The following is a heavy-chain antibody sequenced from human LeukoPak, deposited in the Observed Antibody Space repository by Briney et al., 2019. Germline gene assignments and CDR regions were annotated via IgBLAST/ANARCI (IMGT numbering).Heavy chain of an antibody. CDR3: AKPPDPQWVRMSFES. CDR1: GFTVSSYS. J-gene: IGHJ4*02. V-gene: IGHV3-23*01. Sequence: GGSLRLARAPSGFTVSSYSMNWVRQAPGEGRECVSVISGSGDSTHYADSVKGRFSISRDSCRNTLYLHRISLRAQDTAVYYCAKPPDPQWVRMSFESWGQGTLVIVSS. CDR2: ISGSGDST. D-gene: IGHD5-12*01.